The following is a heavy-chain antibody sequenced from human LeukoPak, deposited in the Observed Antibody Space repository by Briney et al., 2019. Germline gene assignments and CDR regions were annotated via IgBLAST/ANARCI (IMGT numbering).Heavy chain of an antibody. Sequence: GGSLRLSCAASGFTFDDYGMSWVRQAPGKGLEWVSGINWNGGSTGYADSVKGRFIISRDSSKNTLYLQMNSLRAEDTAVYYCAREEGYSSSWYPRMYYYYYMDVWGKGTTVTISS. CDR2: INWNGGST. J-gene: IGHJ6*03. V-gene: IGHV3-20*04. D-gene: IGHD6-13*01. CDR3: AREEGYSSSWYPRMYYYYYMDV. CDR1: GFTFDDYG.